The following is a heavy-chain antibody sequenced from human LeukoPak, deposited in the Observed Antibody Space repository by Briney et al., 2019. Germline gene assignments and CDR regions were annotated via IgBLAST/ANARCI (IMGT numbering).Heavy chain of an antibody. J-gene: IGHJ6*02. Sequence: PGRSLRLSCAASGFTFSSYGMHWVRQAPGKGLEWVAVISYDGSNKYYADSVKGRFTISRDNSKNTLYLQMNSLRAEDTAVYYCAKDLAHTIPYYYYYGMDVWGQGTTVTVSS. V-gene: IGHV3-30*18. CDR2: ISYDGSNK. D-gene: IGHD1-1*01. CDR3: AKDLAHTIPYYYYYGMDV. CDR1: GFTFSSYG.